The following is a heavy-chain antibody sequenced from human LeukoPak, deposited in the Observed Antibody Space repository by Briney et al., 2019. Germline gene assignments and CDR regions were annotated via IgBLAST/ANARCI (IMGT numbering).Heavy chain of an antibody. V-gene: IGHV4-59*01. CDR1: GGSISSYY. J-gene: IGHJ4*02. CDR2: IYYSGST. CDR3: ARGRTSWTDY. Sequence: KPSETLSLTCTVSGGSISSYYWSRIRQPPGKGLEWIGNIYYSGSTNYNPSLKSRVTISVDTSKNQFSLKLSSVTAADTAVYYCARGRTSWTDYWGQGTLVTVSS. D-gene: IGHD2-2*01.